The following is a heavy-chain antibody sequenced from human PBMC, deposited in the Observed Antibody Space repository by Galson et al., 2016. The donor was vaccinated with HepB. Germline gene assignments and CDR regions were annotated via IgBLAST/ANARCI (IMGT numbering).Heavy chain of an antibody. CDR2: INPNRGVT. J-gene: IGHJ3*01. V-gene: IGHV1-2*02. CDR3: AQDKGSDNVVLIDFPEYAFEF. CDR1: GYTFSDNL. Sequence: SVKVSCKASGYTFSDNLIHWVRQAPGQGLEWVGWINPNRGVTVFAQKFQGRITVTMDTSIKTVYMELRNLRSGDTALYYCAQDKGSDNVVLIDFPEYAFEFWGQGTMVTVSS. D-gene: IGHD3-16*01.